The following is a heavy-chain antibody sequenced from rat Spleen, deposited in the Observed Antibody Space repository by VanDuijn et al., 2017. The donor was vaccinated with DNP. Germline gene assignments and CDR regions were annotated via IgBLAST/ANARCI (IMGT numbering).Heavy chain of an antibody. CDR2: ISYDGGST. J-gene: IGHJ4*01. V-gene: IGHV5-20*01. Sequence: EVQLVESGGGLVQPGRSMKLSCAASGFTFSNYGMAWVRQAPKKGLEWVAYISYDGGSTYYRDSVKGRFTISRDNAKSTLYLQMDSLRSEDTATYYCTTYYGYYYVMDAWGQGASVTVSS. CDR3: TTYYGYYYVMDA. D-gene: IGHD1-7*01. CDR1: GFTFSNYG.